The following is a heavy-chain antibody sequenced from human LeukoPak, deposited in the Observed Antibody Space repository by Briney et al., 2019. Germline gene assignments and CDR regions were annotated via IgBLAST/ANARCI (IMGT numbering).Heavy chain of an antibody. J-gene: IGHJ6*02. CDR1: GFTFSSYW. Sequence: GGSLRLSCAASGFTFSSYWMGWVRQAPGKGLAWVAVISYDGSNKYYADSVKGRFTISRDNSKNTLYVQLNSLRAEDTAVYYCAKMGTYYGNTNYYYGMDVWGQGTTVTVSS. CDR2: ISYDGSNK. CDR3: AKMGTYYGNTNYYYGMDV. D-gene: IGHD3-10*01. V-gene: IGHV3-30*18.